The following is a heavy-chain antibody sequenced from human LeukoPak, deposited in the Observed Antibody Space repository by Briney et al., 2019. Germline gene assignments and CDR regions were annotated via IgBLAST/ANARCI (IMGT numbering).Heavy chain of an antibody. V-gene: IGHV3-23*01. CDR3: AKARAAVVEAAINY. CDR2: VNSNDRP. D-gene: IGHD2-15*01. Sequence: GGSLGLSCAASGFNFSNYAMTWVRQAPGKGLEWVSTVNSNDRPYYADSVKGRFTVSRDNSKNTLYLQVNTLRVEDTALYYCAKARAAVVEAAINYWGQGILVTVSP. CDR1: GFNFSNYA. J-gene: IGHJ4*02.